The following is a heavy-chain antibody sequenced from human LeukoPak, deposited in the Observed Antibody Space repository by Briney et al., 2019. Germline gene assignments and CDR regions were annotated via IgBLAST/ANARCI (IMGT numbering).Heavy chain of an antibody. CDR3: AKESRGYDILTGYYNPLVDY. D-gene: IGHD3-9*01. CDR2: ISSTGGTA. J-gene: IGHJ4*02. CDR1: GFTFSSFG. V-gene: IGHV3-23*01. Sequence: TGGSLRLSCAASGFTFSSFGMSWVRQAPGKGLEWVSAISSTGGTAYYADSVKGRFTISRDNSKNTLYLQMNSLRAEDTAVYYCAKESRGYDILTGYYNPLVDYWGQGTLVTVSS.